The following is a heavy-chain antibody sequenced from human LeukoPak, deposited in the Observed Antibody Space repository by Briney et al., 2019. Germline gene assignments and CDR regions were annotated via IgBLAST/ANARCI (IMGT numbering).Heavy chain of an antibody. Sequence: GGSLRLSCAASGFTVSSYAMSWVRQAPGKGLEWVSAISGSGGSTYYADSVKGRFTISRDNSKNTLYLQMNSLRAEDTAVYYCAKVPGIWFGEMSAFDIWGQGTMVTVSS. J-gene: IGHJ3*02. CDR3: AKVPGIWFGEMSAFDI. CDR1: GFTVSSYA. V-gene: IGHV3-23*01. CDR2: ISGSGGST. D-gene: IGHD3-10*01.